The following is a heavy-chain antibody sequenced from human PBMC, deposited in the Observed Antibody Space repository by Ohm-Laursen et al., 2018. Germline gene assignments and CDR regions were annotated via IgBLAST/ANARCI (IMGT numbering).Heavy chain of an antibody. J-gene: IGHJ4*02. D-gene: IGHD1-26*01. CDR1: GFTFDDYA. CDR2: ISWNSGRI. Sequence: RSLRLSCTASGFTFDDYAMHWVRQVPGKGLEWVSGISWNSGRIGYADSVKGRFTISRDNAKNSLSLQMNSLRAEDTALYYCVKGYSGTYYHFDYWGQGTLVTVSS. V-gene: IGHV3-9*01. CDR3: VKGYSGTYYHFDY.